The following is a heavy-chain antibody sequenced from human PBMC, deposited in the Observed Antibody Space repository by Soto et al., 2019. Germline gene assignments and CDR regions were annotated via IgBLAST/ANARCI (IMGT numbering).Heavy chain of an antibody. D-gene: IGHD6-13*01. V-gene: IGHV4-34*01. CDR2: INHSGST. CDR3: ARGRVKIAAAGNIVY. CDR1: GGSFSGYY. J-gene: IGHJ4*02. Sequence: QVQLQQWGAGLLKPSETLSLTCAVYGGSFSGYYWSWIRQPPGKGLEWIGEINHSGSTNYNPSLKSRGTISVDTSKNQFSLKLSSVTAADTAVYYCARGRVKIAAAGNIVYWGQGTLVTVSS.